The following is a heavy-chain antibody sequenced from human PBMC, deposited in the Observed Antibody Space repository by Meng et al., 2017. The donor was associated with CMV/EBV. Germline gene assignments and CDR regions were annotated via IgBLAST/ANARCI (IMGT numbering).Heavy chain of an antibody. CDR2: IYYSGST. D-gene: IGHD2-2*01. Sequence: SETLSLTCTVSGGSISSSSYYWGWIRQPPGKGLEWIGSIYYSGSTYYNPSLKSRVTISVDTSKNQFSLKLSSVTAADTAVYYCASEILNYCSSTSCYHTRYAMDVWGQGTTVTVSS. J-gene: IGHJ6*02. CDR3: ASEILNYCSSTSCYHTRYAMDV. V-gene: IGHV4-39*01. CDR1: GGSISSSSYY.